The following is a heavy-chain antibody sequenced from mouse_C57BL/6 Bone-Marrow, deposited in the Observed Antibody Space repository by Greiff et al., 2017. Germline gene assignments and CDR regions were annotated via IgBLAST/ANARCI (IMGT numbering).Heavy chain of an antibody. CDR1: GYSITSDY. CDR3: ARFITTVVAGFDY. Sequence: DVMLVESGPGLAKPSQTLSLTCSVTGYSITSDYWNWIRKFPGNKLEYMGYISYSGSTYYNPSLKSRISITRDTSKNQYYLQLNSVTTEDTATYYCARFITTVVAGFDYWGQGTTLTVSS. J-gene: IGHJ2*01. D-gene: IGHD1-1*01. V-gene: IGHV3-8*01. CDR2: ISYSGST.